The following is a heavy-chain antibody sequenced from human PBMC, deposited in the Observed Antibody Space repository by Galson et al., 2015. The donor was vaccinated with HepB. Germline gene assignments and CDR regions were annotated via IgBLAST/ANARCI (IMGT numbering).Heavy chain of an antibody. V-gene: IGHV3-74*01. J-gene: IGHJ4*02. Sequence: SLRLSCAASGFTFSSYWMHWVRQAPGKGLVWVSRINSDGSSTSYADSVKGRFTISRDNAKNTLYLQMNSLRAEDTAVYYCARRAEYYDSSGYYEGDDYWGQGTLVTVSS. D-gene: IGHD3-22*01. CDR2: INSDGSST. CDR3: ARRAEYYDSSGYYEGDDY. CDR1: GFTFSSYW.